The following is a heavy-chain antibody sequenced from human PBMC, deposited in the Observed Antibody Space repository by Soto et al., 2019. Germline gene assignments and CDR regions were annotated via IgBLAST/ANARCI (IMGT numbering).Heavy chain of an antibody. Sequence: EVQLVESGGGLVQPGGSLRLSCAASGFTFSSYDMHWVRQATGKGLGWVSAIGTAGDTYYPGSVKGRFTISRENATNALYLQMNCLRAGDTAVYYCARARGNDFWSGYMDVWGKGTTVTVSS. CDR1: GFTFSSYD. CDR3: ARARGNDFWSGYMDV. CDR2: IGTAGDT. V-gene: IGHV3-13*01. D-gene: IGHD3-3*01. J-gene: IGHJ6*03.